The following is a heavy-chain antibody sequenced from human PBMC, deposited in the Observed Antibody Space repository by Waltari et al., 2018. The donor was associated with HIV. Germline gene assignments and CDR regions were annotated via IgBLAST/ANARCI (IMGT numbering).Heavy chain of an antibody. D-gene: IGHD5-18*01. J-gene: IGHJ4*02. CDR3: ARGREYSYGPVSY. V-gene: IGHV3-53*02. CDR2: IYSDGDT. CDR1: GFSVSTTY. Sequence: EVQVVETGGGLIQPGGSLRLSCAASGFSVSTTYMSWVRQAPGTGLEWVSVIYSDGDTSYGDSVKGRFTMSRDNSKNTVFLQMNSWRVEDTAVYYCARGREYSYGPVSYWGQGALVTVSS.